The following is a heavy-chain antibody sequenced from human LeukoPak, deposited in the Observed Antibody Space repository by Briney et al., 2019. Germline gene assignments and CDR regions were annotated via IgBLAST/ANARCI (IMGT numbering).Heavy chain of an antibody. CDR1: GYTFTSYA. J-gene: IGHJ4*02. D-gene: IGHD3-22*01. Sequence: GPSVKVSCKASGYTFTSYAMHWVRQAPGQRLEWMGWINAGNGNTKYSQKFQGRVTITRDTSTSTAYMELRSLRSDDTAVYYCARLSYYYDSSGYYPGNDYWGQGTLVTVSS. CDR2: INAGNGNT. CDR3: ARLSYYYDSSGYYPGNDY. V-gene: IGHV1-3*01.